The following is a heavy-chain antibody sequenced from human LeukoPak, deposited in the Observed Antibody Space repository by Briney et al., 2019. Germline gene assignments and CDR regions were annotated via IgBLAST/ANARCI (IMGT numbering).Heavy chain of an antibody. CDR3: ARRAGDGYYFDY. D-gene: IGHD5-24*01. V-gene: IGHV4-59*08. CDR1: GGSISSYY. J-gene: IGHJ4*02. Sequence: PSETLSLTCTVSGGSISSYYWSWTRQPPGKGLEWIGYIYYSGSTNYNPSLKSRVTISVDTSKNQFSLKLSSVTAADTAVYYCARRAGDGYYFDYWGQGTLVTVSS. CDR2: IYYSGST.